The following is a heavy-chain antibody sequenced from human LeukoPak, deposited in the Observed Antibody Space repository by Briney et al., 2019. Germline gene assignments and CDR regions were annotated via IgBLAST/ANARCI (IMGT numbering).Heavy chain of an antibody. CDR1: GYTFTSDG. Sequence: ASVKVSCKASGYTFTSDGISWVRQAPGQGLEWMGWISAYNGNTNYAQKLQGRVTMTTDTSTSTAYMELRSLRSDDTAVYYCARPAMVRGVATYYFDYWGQGTLVTVSS. CDR2: ISAYNGNT. CDR3: ARPAMVRGVATYYFDY. D-gene: IGHD3-10*01. V-gene: IGHV1-18*01. J-gene: IGHJ4*02.